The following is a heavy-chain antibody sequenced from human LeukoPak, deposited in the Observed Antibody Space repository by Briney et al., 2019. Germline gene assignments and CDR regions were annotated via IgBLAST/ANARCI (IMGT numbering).Heavy chain of an antibody. D-gene: IGHD5-12*01. CDR2: MTASSVTF. V-gene: IGHV3-48*03. J-gene: IGHJ4*02. CDR1: GLTFSSYA. Sequence: GGSLTLSCEVSGLTFSSYAMTWVRQFPGRGLEWIAYMTASSVTFYYADSVRGRFTISRDNARNSLFLQMNSLTVEDTGVYYCARSLSGYDPLSAFWGQGTLVTVSS. CDR3: ARSLSGYDPLSAF.